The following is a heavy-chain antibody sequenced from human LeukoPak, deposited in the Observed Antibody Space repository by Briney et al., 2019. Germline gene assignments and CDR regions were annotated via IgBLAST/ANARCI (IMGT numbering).Heavy chain of an antibody. Sequence: SETLSLTCAVYGGSFSGYYWSWIRQPPGKGLEWIGYIYHSGSTYYNPSLKSRVTISVDRSKNQFSLKLSSVTAADTAVYYCARVSGCYDFWSGYCDYYYMDVWGKGTTVTVSS. CDR3: ARVSGCYDFWSGYCDYYYMDV. J-gene: IGHJ6*03. D-gene: IGHD3-3*01. V-gene: IGHV4-34*01. CDR2: IYHSGST. CDR1: GGSFSGYY.